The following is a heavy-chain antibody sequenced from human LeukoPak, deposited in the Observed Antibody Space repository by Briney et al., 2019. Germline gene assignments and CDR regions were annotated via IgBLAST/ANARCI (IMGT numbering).Heavy chain of an antibody. Sequence: PSETLSLTCTVSGGSISSYYWSWIRQPPGKGLEWIGYIYYSGSTNYNPSLKSRVTISVDTSKSQFSLKLSSVTAADTAVYYCARSGTGHSFDYWGQGTLVTVSS. CDR2: IYYSGST. D-gene: IGHD3-10*01. V-gene: IGHV4-59*01. CDR1: GGSISSYY. J-gene: IGHJ4*02. CDR3: ARSGTGHSFDY.